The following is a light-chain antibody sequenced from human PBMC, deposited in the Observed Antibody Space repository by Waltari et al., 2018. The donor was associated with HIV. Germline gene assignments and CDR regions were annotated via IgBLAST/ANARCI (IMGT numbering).Light chain of an antibody. Sequence: EVVMTQSPATLSVSPGERATLSCRASQNIPNNLTWNRQKPGQPPRLLIFGASTRATGIPARFSGSGSGTEFTLTISSLQSEDFAVYYCQQYNKWPWTFGQGTRVEIK. V-gene: IGKV3-15*01. CDR1: QNIPNN. J-gene: IGKJ1*01. CDR2: GAS. CDR3: QQYNKWPWT.